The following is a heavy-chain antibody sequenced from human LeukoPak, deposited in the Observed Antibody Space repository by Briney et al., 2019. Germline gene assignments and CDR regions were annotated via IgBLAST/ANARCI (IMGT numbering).Heavy chain of an antibody. V-gene: IGHV4-4*02. CDR2: VHLDGRT. CDR3: ARRQRGYDGLWPFDI. J-gene: IGHJ3*02. CDR1: GGSVINTNW. D-gene: IGHD5-12*01. Sequence: SGTLSLTCGVSGGSVINTNWWTWVRQPPGKGLEWIGEVHLDGRTNHNPSLESRLTMSVDVSENQVSLKLTSVTAADTAVYYCARRQRGYDGLWPFDIWGQGTMVTVSS.